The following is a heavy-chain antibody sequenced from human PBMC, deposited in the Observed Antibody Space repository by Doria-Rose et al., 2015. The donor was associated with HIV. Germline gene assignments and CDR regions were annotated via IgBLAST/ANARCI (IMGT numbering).Heavy chain of an antibody. D-gene: IGHD3-10*01. CDR2: IKQDGGEK. CDR1: GFTFSTYR. CDR3: ARGSYGAFDI. J-gene: IGHJ3*02. V-gene: IGHV3-7*01. Sequence: VQLVQSGGGLVQPGGSLRLSCAASGFTFSTYRMHWVRQAPGKGLEWVANIKQDGGEKSYVDSVDGRFTISRDDAKNSLYLQMNSLRAEDTAVYYCARGSYGAFDIWGQGTMITVSS.